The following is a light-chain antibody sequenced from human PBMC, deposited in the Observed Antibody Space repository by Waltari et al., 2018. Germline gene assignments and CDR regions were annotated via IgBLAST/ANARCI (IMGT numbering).Light chain of an antibody. Sequence: DIQMTQSPSTLSASVGDRVTISCRASQSIITWLAWYQQKPGKAPKLLVYKASSLESGVQSRFSGSGSGTEFTLTISSLQADDFATLYCQQYNKYPLTFGGGTKVEI. CDR2: KAS. CDR3: QQYNKYPLT. J-gene: IGKJ4*01. CDR1: QSIITW. V-gene: IGKV1-5*03.